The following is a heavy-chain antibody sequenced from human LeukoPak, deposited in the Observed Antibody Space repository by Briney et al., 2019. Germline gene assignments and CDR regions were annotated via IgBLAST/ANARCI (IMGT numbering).Heavy chain of an antibody. Sequence: GASVKVSCKAFGYTFTSNYMHWVRQAPGQGPEWMGVISPSGGSTNYAQKFQGRVTLTRDMSTSTDYLELSSLRSEDTAVYYCASGYYYGSGSYYAAFDIWGQGTMVTVSS. CDR2: ISPSGGST. CDR1: GYTFTSNY. V-gene: IGHV1-46*01. J-gene: IGHJ3*02. CDR3: ASGYYYGSGSYYAAFDI. D-gene: IGHD3-10*01.